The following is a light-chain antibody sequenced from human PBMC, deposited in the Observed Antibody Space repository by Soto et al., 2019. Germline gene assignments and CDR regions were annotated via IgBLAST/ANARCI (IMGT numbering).Light chain of an antibody. J-gene: IGKJ5*01. CDR1: QSVSSH. CDR3: QQRSNWPASVT. Sequence: EIVLTQSPATLSLSPGERATLSCRASQSVSSHLAWYRQKPGQAPRLLIYDAVNRATGIPARFSGSGSGTDFTLSISSLESEDFAVYYCQQRSNWPASVTFGQGTRLETK. CDR2: DAV. V-gene: IGKV3-11*01.